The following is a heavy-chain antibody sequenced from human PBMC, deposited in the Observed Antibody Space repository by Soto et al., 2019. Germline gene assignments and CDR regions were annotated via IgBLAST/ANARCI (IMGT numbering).Heavy chain of an antibody. CDR3: ARHDGFSSGWIFDY. V-gene: IGHV4-39*01. CDR2: IYYNGNT. Sequence: SETLSLTCAVSGGPIRSRTYSWGWIRQPPGNNLEWIGTIYYNGNTYSNPSLNSRVTISVDTSKNQLSLKLKSVTAADTAVYYCARHDGFSSGWIFDYWGHGTLVTV. J-gene: IGHJ4*01. CDR1: GGPIRSRTYS. D-gene: IGHD6-19*01.